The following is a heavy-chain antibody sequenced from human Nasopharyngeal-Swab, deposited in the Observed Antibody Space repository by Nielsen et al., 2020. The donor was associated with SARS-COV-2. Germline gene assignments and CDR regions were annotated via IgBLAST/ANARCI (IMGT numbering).Heavy chain of an antibody. V-gene: IGHV1-46*01. CDR3: ARGKSYDFWSGYYDDYYGMDV. D-gene: IGHD3-3*01. J-gene: IGHJ6*02. CDR1: GYTFTSYY. Sequence: ASVKVSCKASGYTFTSYYMHWVRQAPGHGLEWMGIINPSGGSTSYAQKFQGRVTMTRDTSTSTVYMELSSLRSEDTAVYYCARGKSYDFWSGYYDDYYGMDVWGQGARVTVSS. CDR2: INPSGGST.